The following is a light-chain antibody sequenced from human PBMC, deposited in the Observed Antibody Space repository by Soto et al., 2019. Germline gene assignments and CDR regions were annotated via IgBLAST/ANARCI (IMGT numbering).Light chain of an antibody. CDR3: LQDLNLWA. J-gene: IGKJ1*01. CDR2: RVS. V-gene: IGKV3-15*01. Sequence: ILSRHCAAPLSVSPVGRATFSFRASQNVYSNMAWYQQRPGQAPRLLIYRVSTRSTGVPARFSGSGSGTEFTLTISSLQSEDFGVYSCLQDLNLWAFGQGTKVDI. CDR1: QNVYSN.